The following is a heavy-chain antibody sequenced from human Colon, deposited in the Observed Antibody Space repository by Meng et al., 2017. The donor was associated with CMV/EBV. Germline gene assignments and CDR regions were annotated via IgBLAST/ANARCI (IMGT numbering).Heavy chain of an antibody. CDR1: CGSIRRDDYY. D-gene: IGHD6-19*01. V-gene: IGHV4-39*06. J-gene: IGHJ5*02. Sequence: TVSCGSIRRDDYYWGWVRQSPGKGLEWICSVYFTGYTTFNPSLQSRFNISLDTSKNQFHLKVKSLTAADTAVYYCVRDTKWLNWFAPWGQGTLVTVSS. CDR3: VRDTKWLNWFAP. CDR2: VYFTGYT.